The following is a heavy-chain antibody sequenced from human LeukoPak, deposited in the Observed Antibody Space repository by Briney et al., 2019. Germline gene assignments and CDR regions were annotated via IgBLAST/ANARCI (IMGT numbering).Heavy chain of an antibody. V-gene: IGHV3-7*01. CDR1: GFTFSSYW. CDR2: IKQDGSEK. D-gene: IGHD2-15*01. Sequence: PGGSLRLSCAASGFTFSSYWMSWVRQAPGKGLEWVANIKQDGSEKYYVDSVKGRFTISRDNDKNSLYLQMNSLRAEDTAVYYCAREGVVVAATLAYYYGMDVWGQGTTVTVSS. CDR3: AREGVVVAATLAYYYGMDV. J-gene: IGHJ6*02.